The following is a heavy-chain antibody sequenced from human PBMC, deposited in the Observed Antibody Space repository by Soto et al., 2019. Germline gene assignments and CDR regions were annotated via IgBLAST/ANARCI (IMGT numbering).Heavy chain of an antibody. CDR3: AKDTDYYDSSGAFDY. CDR2: ISGSGGST. D-gene: IGHD3-22*01. J-gene: IGHJ4*02. Sequence: LRLSCAASGFTFSSYAMSWVRQAPGKGLEWVSAISGSGGSTYYADSVKGRFTISRDNSKNTLYLQMNSLRAEDTAVYYCAKDTDYYDSSGAFDYWGQGTLVTVSS. CDR1: GFTFSSYA. V-gene: IGHV3-23*01.